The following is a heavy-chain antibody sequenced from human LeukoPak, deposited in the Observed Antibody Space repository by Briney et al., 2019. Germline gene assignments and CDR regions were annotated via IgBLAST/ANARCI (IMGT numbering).Heavy chain of an antibody. Sequence: ASVKVSCKASGYTFTSYGISWVRQAPGQGLEWMGWISAYNGNTNYAQKLQGRVTMTTDTSTSTAYMELRSLRSDDTAVYYCARGWYYYDSSGPDAFDIWGQGTMVTVSS. V-gene: IGHV1-18*01. CDR2: ISAYNGNT. CDR1: GYTFTSYG. CDR3: ARGWYYYDSSGPDAFDI. J-gene: IGHJ3*02. D-gene: IGHD3-22*01.